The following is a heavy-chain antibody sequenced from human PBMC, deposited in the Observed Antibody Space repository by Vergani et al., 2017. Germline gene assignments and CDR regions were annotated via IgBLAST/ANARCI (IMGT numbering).Heavy chain of an antibody. CDR3: AGDTGTDAFDI. V-gene: IGHV1-69*04. CDR2: TIPILGLA. D-gene: IGHD1-1*01. CDR1: GYTFTSYG. Sequence: QVQLVQSGAEVKMPGASVKVSCKASGYTFTSYGIRWVRQAPGQGLEWMGRTIPILGLANYAQTFQGRVTITADKSTSTAYMELSSLRSEDTAVYYCAGDTGTDAFDIWGQGTMVTVSS. J-gene: IGHJ3*02.